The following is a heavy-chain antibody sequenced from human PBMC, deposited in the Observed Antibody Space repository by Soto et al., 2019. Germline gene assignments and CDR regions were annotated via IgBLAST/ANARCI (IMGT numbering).Heavy chain of an antibody. CDR2: IWYDGSNK. J-gene: IGHJ6*02. D-gene: IGHD3-3*01. Sequence: QVQLVESGGGEVQPGRSLRLSCAASGFTFSSYGMHWVRQAPGKGLEWVAVIWYDGSNKYYADSVKGRFTISRDNSKNTLYLQMNSLRAEDTAVYYCARTEVLRFFNYYYGMDVWGQGTTVTVSS. V-gene: IGHV3-33*01. CDR1: GFTFSSYG. CDR3: ARTEVLRFFNYYYGMDV.